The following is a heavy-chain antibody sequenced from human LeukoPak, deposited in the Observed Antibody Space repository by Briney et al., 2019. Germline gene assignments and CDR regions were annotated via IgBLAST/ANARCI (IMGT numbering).Heavy chain of an antibody. CDR1: GFTLDDYA. CDR3: AKGDMAATYAFDY. D-gene: IGHD5-12*01. CDR2: ISWNSGSI. V-gene: IGHV3-9*01. Sequence: GGSLRLSCAASGFTLDDYAMHWVRQAPGKGLEWVSGISWNSGSIGYADSVKGRFTTSRDNAKNSLYLQMNSLRAEDTALYYCAKGDMAATYAFDYWGQGTLVTVSS. J-gene: IGHJ4*02.